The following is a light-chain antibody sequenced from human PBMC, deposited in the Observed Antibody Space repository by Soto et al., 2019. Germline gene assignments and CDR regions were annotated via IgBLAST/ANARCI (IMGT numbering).Light chain of an antibody. CDR3: QQYYSYSWT. Sequence: AIRMTQSPSSLSASTGDRVTITFRASQGISSYLAWYQQKPGKAPKLLIYAASTLQSGVPSRFSGSGSGTDFTLTISCLQSEDFATYYCQQYYSYSWTFGQGTKVDI. CDR2: AAS. V-gene: IGKV1-8*01. J-gene: IGKJ1*01. CDR1: QGISSY.